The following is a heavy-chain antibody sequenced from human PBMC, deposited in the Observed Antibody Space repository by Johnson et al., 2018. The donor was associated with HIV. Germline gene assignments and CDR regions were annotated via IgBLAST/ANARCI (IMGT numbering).Heavy chain of an antibody. CDR3: ARARIGSGGGFDI. D-gene: IGHD2-15*01. J-gene: IGHJ3*02. Sequence: QVQLVESGGGVVQPGGSLRHSCAASGFTFSTYGMHWVRQSPGKGLEWMTLIRYDGSNKYYADYVKGRFTISRDNSKNTLYLQMNSLRAEDTAVYDCARARIGSGGGFDIWCQGTMVTVSS. CDR2: IRYDGSNK. CDR1: GFTFSTYG. V-gene: IGHV3-30*02.